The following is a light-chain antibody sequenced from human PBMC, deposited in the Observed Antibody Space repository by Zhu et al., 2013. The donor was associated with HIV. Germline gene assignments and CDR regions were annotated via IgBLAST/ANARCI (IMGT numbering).Light chain of an antibody. CDR2: WSS. CDR1: RNILFNSDNRNY. Sequence: IVMTQSPDSLAVSLGERATVNCRSSRNILFNSDNRNYLAWYQQKPGQRLKLLLYWSSTRDSGVPDRFSGSGSGTDFTLTISSLQAEDVAVYYCQQYYSTPYTFGQGTKLEI. J-gene: IGKJ2*01. CDR3: QQYYSTPYT. V-gene: IGKV4-1*01.